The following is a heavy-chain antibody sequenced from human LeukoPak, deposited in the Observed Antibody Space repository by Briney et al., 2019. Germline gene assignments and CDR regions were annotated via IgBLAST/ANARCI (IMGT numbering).Heavy chain of an antibody. CDR2: IYYSGST. CDR1: GGSISSYY. D-gene: IGHD3-9*01. Sequence: PSETLSLTCTVSGGSISSYYWSWIRQPPGKGLEWLGYIYYSGSTNYNPSLKSRVTISVDTSKNQFSLKLSSVTAADTAVYYCARDLRHYDILTGYFNWFDPWGQGTLVTVSS. J-gene: IGHJ5*02. V-gene: IGHV4-59*01. CDR3: ARDLRHYDILTGYFNWFDP.